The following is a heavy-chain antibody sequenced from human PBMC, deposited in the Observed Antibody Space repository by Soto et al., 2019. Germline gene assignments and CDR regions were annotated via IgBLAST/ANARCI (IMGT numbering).Heavy chain of an antibody. CDR2: LIPLFGTT. Sequence: QVQLVQSGAEVKKPGSSVKVSCEASGGTFSGHAISWVRQAPGQGPEWMGGLIPLFGTTQHAQNFPDRLTIPADKATSTAYMELTSLRFEATAIYYCARGPNWGYRFDSWGQGTVVTVSS. CDR3: ARGPNWGYRFDS. D-gene: IGHD7-27*01. J-gene: IGHJ4*02. V-gene: IGHV1-69*06. CDR1: GGTFSGHA.